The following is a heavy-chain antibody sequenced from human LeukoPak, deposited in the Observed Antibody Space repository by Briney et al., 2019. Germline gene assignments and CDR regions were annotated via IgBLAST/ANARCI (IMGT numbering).Heavy chain of an antibody. J-gene: IGHJ3*02. CDR2: IYYSGST. D-gene: IGHD3-9*01. V-gene: IGHV4-59*08. Sequence: SETLSLTCTVFGGSISSYYWSWIRQPPGKGLEWIGYIYYSGSTNYNPSLKSRVTISVDTSKNQFSLKLSSVTAADTAVYYCARGGGILTGRDAFDIWGQGTMVTVSS. CDR1: GGSISSYY. CDR3: ARGGGILTGRDAFDI.